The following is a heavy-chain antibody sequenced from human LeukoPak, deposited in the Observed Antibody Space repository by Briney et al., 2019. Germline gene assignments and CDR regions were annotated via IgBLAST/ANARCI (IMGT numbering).Heavy chain of an antibody. Sequence: PGGSLRLSCAASGFTFSSYAMHWVRQAPGKGLEWVAVISHDGSNKYYADSVKGRFTISRDNAKNSLYLQMNSLRAEDTAVYYCARAEHDYGDHFDYWGQGTLVTVSS. CDR1: GFTFSSYA. J-gene: IGHJ4*02. CDR2: ISHDGSNK. CDR3: ARAEHDYGDHFDY. D-gene: IGHD4-17*01. V-gene: IGHV3-30-3*01.